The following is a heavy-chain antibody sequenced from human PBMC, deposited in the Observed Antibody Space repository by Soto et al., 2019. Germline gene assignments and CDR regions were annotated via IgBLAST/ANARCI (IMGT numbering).Heavy chain of an antibody. CDR2: ISSSSDST. Sequence: VQVVESGGGLVKPGGSLRLSCAASGFTFSDYYMSWIRQAPGKGLECVSFISSSSDSTKYADSVKGRFTISRDNAKNSLYLQLNSLRAEDTAVYYCASGGVKGTPSRGQVYNWGQGTLVTVSS. CDR3: ASGGVKGTPSRGQVYN. J-gene: IGHJ4*02. D-gene: IGHD1-7*01. CDR1: GFTFSDYY. V-gene: IGHV3-11*06.